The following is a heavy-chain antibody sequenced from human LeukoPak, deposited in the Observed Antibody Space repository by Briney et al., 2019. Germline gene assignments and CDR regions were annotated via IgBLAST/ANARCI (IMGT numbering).Heavy chain of an antibody. CDR3: ASGYSSSWYSADFDY. J-gene: IGHJ4*02. D-gene: IGHD6-13*01. Sequence: PGGSLRLSCAASGFTFSSYSMNWVRQAPGKGLEWVSSISSSSGYIYYADSVKGRFTISRDNAKNSLYLQMNSLRAEDTAVYYCASGYSSSWYSADFDYWGQGTLVTVSS. V-gene: IGHV3-21*01. CDR2: ISSSSGYI. CDR1: GFTFSSYS.